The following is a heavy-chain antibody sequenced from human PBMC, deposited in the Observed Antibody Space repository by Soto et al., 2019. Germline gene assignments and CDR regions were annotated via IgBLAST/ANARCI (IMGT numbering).Heavy chain of an antibody. CDR1: GYRFTNND. D-gene: IGHD3-16*01. CDR2: MNPGSGDT. CDR3: ARMATFGKLNLFDS. V-gene: IGHV1-8*01. J-gene: IGHJ5*01. Sequence: VASEEVSCTTSGYRFTNNDVTWVRQAPGQGLEWMGWMNPGSGDTGYAQKFQGRVTMTRDISIATAYMELSSLRSDDTAIYYCARMATFGKLNLFDSWGQRTLVTVA.